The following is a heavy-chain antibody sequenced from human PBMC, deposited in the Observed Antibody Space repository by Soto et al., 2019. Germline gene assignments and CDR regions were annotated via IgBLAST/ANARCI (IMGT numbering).Heavy chain of an antibody. D-gene: IGHD2-21*02. CDR3: ARGGHVVVVTAALDY. CDR2: VNPSGGHT. V-gene: IGHV1-46*01. J-gene: IGHJ4*02. CDR1: GDTFTDYY. Sequence: QVQLVQSGAEVKKLGASVKVSCKASGDTFTDYYIHWVRQAPGQGLEWMGTVNPSGGHTTYAQHFLGTMTMTRDTSTSTLYMELTSLTSEDTAVYYCARGGHVVVVTAALDYWGQGTLVTVSS.